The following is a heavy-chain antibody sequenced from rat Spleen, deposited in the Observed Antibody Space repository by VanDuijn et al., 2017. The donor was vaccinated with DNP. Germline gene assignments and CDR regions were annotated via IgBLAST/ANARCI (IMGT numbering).Heavy chain of an antibody. D-gene: IGHD4-1*01. V-gene: IGHV5-31*01. Sequence: EVQLVESGGDLVQPGRSLKVSCVVSGFTFNKYWMTWIRQVPGKGLEWVASITSSGGSTYYRDSVKGRFTISRDNAKNTLYLQIDSLRSEETATYYCARHMDTGPYYAMDVWGPGTSVTVS. CDR1: GFTFNKYW. CDR3: ARHMDTGPYYAMDV. J-gene: IGHJ4*01. CDR2: ITSSGGST.